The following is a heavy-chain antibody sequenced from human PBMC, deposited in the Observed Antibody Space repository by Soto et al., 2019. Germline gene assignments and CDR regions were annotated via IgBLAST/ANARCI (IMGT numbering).Heavy chain of an antibody. CDR3: ARDLYSRSYWGVMDV. Sequence: SETLSLTCAVYGGSFSGYYWSWIRQPPGKGLEWIGEINHSGSTNYNPSLKSRVTISVDTSKNKFSLKLSSVTAADTAVYYCARDLYSRSYWGVMDVWGQGTTVT. J-gene: IGHJ6*01. V-gene: IGHV4-34*01. D-gene: IGHD6-6*01. CDR2: INHSGST. CDR1: GGSFSGYY.